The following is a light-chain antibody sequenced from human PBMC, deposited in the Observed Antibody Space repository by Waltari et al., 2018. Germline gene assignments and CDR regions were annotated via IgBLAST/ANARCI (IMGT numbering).Light chain of an antibody. CDR2: GAS. Sequence: EIAWPQSPGTLSLSPGERATLSCRASQSVSSSDLAWSQQNPGQAPRLLIYGASSRATGIPDRFSGSGSGTDFTRTISRLEAEDFAVYYCQQYGSSPALTFGGGTKVEIK. J-gene: IGKJ4*01. CDR1: QSVSSSD. CDR3: QQYGSSPALT. V-gene: IGKV3-20*01.